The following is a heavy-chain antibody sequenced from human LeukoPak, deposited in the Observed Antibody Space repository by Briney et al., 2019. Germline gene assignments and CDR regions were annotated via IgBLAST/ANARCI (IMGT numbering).Heavy chain of an antibody. Sequence: SETLSLTCTVSGGSISSYFWSWIRQPPGKGLERIGYIYYTGSTNYNPSLKSRVTISVDTSKNQFSLKLSSVTAADTAVYYCSRAADSGDYVLSWGQGTLVTVSS. CDR2: IYYTGST. CDR1: GGSISSYF. J-gene: IGHJ5*02. V-gene: IGHV4-59*01. CDR3: SRAADSGDYVLS. D-gene: IGHD4-17*01.